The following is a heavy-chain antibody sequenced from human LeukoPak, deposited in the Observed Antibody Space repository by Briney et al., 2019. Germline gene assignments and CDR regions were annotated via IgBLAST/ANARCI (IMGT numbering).Heavy chain of an antibody. CDR1: GGSISSYY. CDR3: ARAFVVVPAAKHYYYYYMDV. CDR2: IYTSGST. J-gene: IGHJ6*03. D-gene: IGHD2-2*01. V-gene: IGHV4-4*07. Sequence: SETLSLTCTVSGGSISSYYWSWIRQPAGKGLEWIGRIYTSGSTNYNPSLKSRVTMSVDTSKNQFSLKLGSVTAADTAVYYCARAFVVVPAAKHYYYYYMDVWGKGTTVTISS.